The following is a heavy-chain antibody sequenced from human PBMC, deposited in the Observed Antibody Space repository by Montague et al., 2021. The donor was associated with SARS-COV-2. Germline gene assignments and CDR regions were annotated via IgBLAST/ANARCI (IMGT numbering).Heavy chain of an antibody. V-gene: IGHV3-48*03. CDR3: ARDLRDSDILAGYL. D-gene: IGHD3-9*01. CDR1: GFTFSRYE. CDR2: ITSSGSTI. Sequence: SLRLSCAASGFTFSRYEMNWFRQAPGKGLEWVSYITSSGSTIYYADSVKGRFTISRDNAKNSLFLQMNSLRAEDTAVYYCARDLRDSDILAGYLWGQGTLVTVSS. J-gene: IGHJ4*02.